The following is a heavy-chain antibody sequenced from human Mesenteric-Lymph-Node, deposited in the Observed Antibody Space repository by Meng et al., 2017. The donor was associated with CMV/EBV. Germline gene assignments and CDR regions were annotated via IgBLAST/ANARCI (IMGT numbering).Heavy chain of an antibody. J-gene: IGHJ4*02. CDR2: ISYDGSNK. V-gene: IGHV3-30-3*01. D-gene: IGHD1-26*01. Sequence: GESLKISCAASGFTFSSYAMSWVRQAPGKGLEWVAIISYDGSNKYYADSVKGRFTISRDNSKNTLYLQMNSLRAEDTAVYHCARDSGSYYFDYWGQGTLVTVSS. CDR3: ARDSGSYYFDY. CDR1: GFTFSSYA.